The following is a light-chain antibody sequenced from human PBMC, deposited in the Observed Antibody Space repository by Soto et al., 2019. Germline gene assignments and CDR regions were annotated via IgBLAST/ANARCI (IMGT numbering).Light chain of an antibody. Sequence: QSVLTQPPSVSGAPGQRVTISCTGSTSNIGAGYEVHWYQQVPGTAPKLLVSGLNNRPAEVPDRFFGSKSGTSASLTITGLLAEDEADYYCQSFDSSLGGSGVFGGGTKVTVL. CDR3: QSFDSSLGGSGV. V-gene: IGLV1-40*01. CDR1: TSNIGAGYE. CDR2: GLN. J-gene: IGLJ3*02.